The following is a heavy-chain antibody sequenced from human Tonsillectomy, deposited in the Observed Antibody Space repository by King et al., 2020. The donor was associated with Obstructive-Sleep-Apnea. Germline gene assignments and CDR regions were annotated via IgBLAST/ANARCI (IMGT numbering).Heavy chain of an antibody. CDR3: AHRTTYRYYFDY. D-gene: IGHD1-1*01. CDR2: IYWDDAK. J-gene: IGHJ4*02. Sequence: TLKESGPTLVRPTQTLTLTCTFSGFSLSTSGVGVGWIRQPPGKALEWLAVIYWDDAKRYSPSLKSRLTTTKDTSKNQGVLKMTNVDPVDTATYYCAHRTTYRYYFDYWGQGTLVTVSS. CDR1: GFSLSTSGVG. V-gene: IGHV2-5*02.